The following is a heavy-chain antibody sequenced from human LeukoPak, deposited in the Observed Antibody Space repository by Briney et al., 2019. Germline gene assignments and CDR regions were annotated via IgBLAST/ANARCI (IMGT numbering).Heavy chain of an antibody. CDR1: GGSISSSSYY. J-gene: IGHJ3*02. CDR2: IYYSGST. Sequence: SSETLSLTCTVSGGSISSSSYYWGWIRQPPGKGLEWIGSIYYSGSTYYNPSLKSRVTISVDTSKNQFSLKLSSVTAADTAVYYCASESAYCGGDCLDAFDIWGQGTMVTVSS. V-gene: IGHV4-39*07. CDR3: ASESAYCGGDCLDAFDI. D-gene: IGHD2-21*01.